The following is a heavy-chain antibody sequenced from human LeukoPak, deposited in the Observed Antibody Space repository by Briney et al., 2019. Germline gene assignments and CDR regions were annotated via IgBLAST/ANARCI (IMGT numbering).Heavy chain of an antibody. V-gene: IGHV3-48*01. CDR1: GFTFSTYN. D-gene: IGHD3-22*01. CDR3: VRDNSRGQSLGVIY. Sequence: GGSLRLSCAASGFTFSTYNMNWVRQAPGKGLEWISYINADSSTIQYADSVRGRFTNSRDNAKNSLYLQMNSLRAEDTAVYYCVRDNSRGQSLGVIYWGQGSLVTVSS. CDR2: INADSSTI. J-gene: IGHJ4*02.